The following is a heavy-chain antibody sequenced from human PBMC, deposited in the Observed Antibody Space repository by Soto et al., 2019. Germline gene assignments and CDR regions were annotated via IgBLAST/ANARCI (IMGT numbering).Heavy chain of an antibody. J-gene: IGHJ4*02. CDR2: ISAYNGNT. Sequence: QVQLVQSGAEVKKPGASVKVSCKASGYTFTSYGITWVRQAPGQGLEWMGWISAYNGNTNYAQKHQGRVTMTTDTSTSAAYVELRSRRSDDTAVYYCARVYVNIVATIHGYYFDYWGQGTLVTVSS. D-gene: IGHD5-12*01. V-gene: IGHV1-18*01. CDR1: GYTFTSYG. CDR3: ARVYVNIVATIHGYYFDY.